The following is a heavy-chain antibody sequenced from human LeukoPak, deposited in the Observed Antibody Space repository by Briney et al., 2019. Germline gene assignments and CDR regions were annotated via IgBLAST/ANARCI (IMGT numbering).Heavy chain of an antibody. D-gene: IGHD3-16*02. CDR3: ARDLSVWGSYRYFDS. CDR1: GFTVSSYA. Sequence: GGSLRLSCAASGFTVSSYAVDWVRQAPGKGREWVAVISYDGSNKYYADSGKGRFTIYRDNTKNTLYQQMNSLRAEDTAVYYCARDLSVWGSYRYFDSWGQGTLVTVSS. J-gene: IGHJ4*02. V-gene: IGHV3-30*04. CDR2: ISYDGSNK.